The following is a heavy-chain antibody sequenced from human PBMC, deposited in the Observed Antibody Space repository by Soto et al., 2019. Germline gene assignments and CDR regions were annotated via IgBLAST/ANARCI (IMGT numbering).Heavy chain of an antibody. D-gene: IGHD1-1*01. J-gene: IGHJ4*02. CDR2: TSYDGSTT. CDR3: AKGGLLTIMYYFDY. V-gene: IGHV3-30*18. Sequence: PGGALRVSCAASGFSCNNYSMHWVRQAPGKGLEWVAITSYDGSTTYYADSVKGRFTISRDNSKNTLYLQMNSLRVEDTAVYYCAKGGLLTIMYYFDYWGQGTPVTVSS. CDR1: GFSCNNYS.